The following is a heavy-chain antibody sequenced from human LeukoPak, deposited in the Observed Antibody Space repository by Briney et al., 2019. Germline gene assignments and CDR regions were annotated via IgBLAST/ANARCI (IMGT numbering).Heavy chain of an antibody. Sequence: GGSLRLSCAASGFTFSTYGMHWVRQAPGKGLEWVAVISYDGSNKYYADSVKGRFTISRDNSKNTLYLQMNSLRAEDTAVYYCARGRGDDYGDYVDYWGQGTLVTVSS. CDR3: ARGRGDDYGDYVDY. J-gene: IGHJ4*02. CDR1: GFTFSTYG. CDR2: ISYDGSNK. V-gene: IGHV3-30*03. D-gene: IGHD4-17*01.